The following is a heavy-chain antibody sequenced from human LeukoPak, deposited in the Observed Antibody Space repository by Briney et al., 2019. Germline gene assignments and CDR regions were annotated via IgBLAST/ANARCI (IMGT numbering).Heavy chain of an antibody. CDR2: ISWNSGSI. CDR1: GFTFDDYA. V-gene: IGHV3-9*01. CDR3: AKVRATGSATYYKRAFDD. J-gene: IGHJ4*02. Sequence: PGGSLRLSCAASGFTFDDYAMHWVRQAQPKGLELVSGISWNSGSIGYADSVKGRFTISRDNAKNSLYLQMNSPRAEDTALYFCAKVRATGSATYYKRAFDDWGQGILVTVSS. D-gene: IGHD3-10*01.